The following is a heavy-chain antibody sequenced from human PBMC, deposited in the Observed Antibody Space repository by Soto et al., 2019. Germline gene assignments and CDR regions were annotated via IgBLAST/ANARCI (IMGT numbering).Heavy chain of an antibody. CDR1: GFTFNIRA. CDR3: ARAGPRLRLGELSLFLPDKVHFDY. D-gene: IGHD3-16*02. CDR2: ISGSGSNT. V-gene: IGHV3-21*01. Sequence: GGSLRLSCEASGFTFNIRAMSWVRQAPGKGLEWVSAISGSGSNTFYADSVKGRFTISRDNAKNSLYLQMNSLRAEATAVYYCARAGPRLRLGELSLFLPDKVHFDYWGQGTLVTGSS. J-gene: IGHJ4*02.